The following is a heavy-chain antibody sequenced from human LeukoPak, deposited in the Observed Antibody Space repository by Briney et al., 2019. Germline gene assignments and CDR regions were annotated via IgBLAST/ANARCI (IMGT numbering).Heavy chain of an antibody. Sequence: GASVKVSCKASGYTFTGYYMHWLRQAPGQGLEWMGWINPNSGGTNYAQKFQGRVTMTRDTSISTAYMELSRLRSDDTAVYYCARFLRMITFGGVIVQSPAYWGQGTLVTVSS. J-gene: IGHJ4*02. V-gene: IGHV1-2*02. CDR3: ARFLRMITFGGVIVQSPAY. CDR2: INPNSGGT. D-gene: IGHD3-16*02. CDR1: GYTFTGYY.